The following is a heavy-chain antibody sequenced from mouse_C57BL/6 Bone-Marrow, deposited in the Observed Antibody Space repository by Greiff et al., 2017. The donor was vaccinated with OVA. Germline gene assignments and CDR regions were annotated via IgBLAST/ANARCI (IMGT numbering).Heavy chain of an antibody. CDR1: GFTFSDYY. J-gene: IGHJ1*03. D-gene: IGHD1-1*01. Sequence: EVKVVESGGGLVQPGGSLKLSCAASGFTFSDYYMYWVRQTPEKRLEWVAYISNGGGSTYYPDTVKGRFPISRDNAKNTLYLQMSRLKSEDTAMYYCARHEVLRSQGYFDVWGTGTTVTVSS. CDR3: ARHEVLRSQGYFDV. V-gene: IGHV5-12*01. CDR2: ISNGGGST.